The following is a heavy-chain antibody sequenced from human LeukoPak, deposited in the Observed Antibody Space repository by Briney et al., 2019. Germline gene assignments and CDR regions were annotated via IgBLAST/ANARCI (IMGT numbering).Heavy chain of an antibody. J-gene: IGHJ4*02. CDR3: ARDHGTMVRGANFDY. CDR2: ISSSSSYI. V-gene: IGHV3-21*01. D-gene: IGHD3-10*01. CDR1: GFTFSSYS. Sequence: GGSLRLSCAASGFTFSSYSMNWVRQAPGKGLEWVSSISSSSSYIYYADSVKGRFTIPRDNAKNSLYLQMNSLRAEDTAVYYCARDHGTMVRGANFDYWGQGTLVTVSS.